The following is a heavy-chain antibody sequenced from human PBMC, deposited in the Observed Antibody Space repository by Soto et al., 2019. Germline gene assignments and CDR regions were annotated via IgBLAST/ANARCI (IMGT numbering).Heavy chain of an antibody. CDR1: GYDFTTYG. Sequence: QVHLGQSGAEVKKPGASVKVSCKGSGYDFTTYGITWVRQAPGQGLEWMAWISAHNGNTDYAQKLQGRVTVTRDTSTSTAYMELRSLRSDDTAMYYCARGRYGDYWGQGALVTVSS. CDR3: ARGRYGDY. CDR2: ISAHNGNT. D-gene: IGHD1-1*01. V-gene: IGHV1-18*01. J-gene: IGHJ4*02.